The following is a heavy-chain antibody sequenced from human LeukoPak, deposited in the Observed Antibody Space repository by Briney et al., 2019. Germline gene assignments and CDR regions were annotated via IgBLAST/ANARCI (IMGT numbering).Heavy chain of an antibody. V-gene: IGHV3-30-3*01. J-gene: IGHJ4*02. CDR1: GFTFSSYA. CDR2: ISYDGSNK. Sequence: GGSLRLSCAASGFTFSSYAMHWVRQAPGKGLEWVAVISYDGSNKYYADSVKGRFTISRDNSKNTLYLQMNSLRAEDTAVYYCARSQSTMIVDLGYWGQGTLVTVSS. D-gene: IGHD3-22*01. CDR3: ARSQSTMIVDLGY.